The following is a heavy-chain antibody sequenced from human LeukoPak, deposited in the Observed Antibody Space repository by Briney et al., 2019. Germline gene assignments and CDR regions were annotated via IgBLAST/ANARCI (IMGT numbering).Heavy chain of an antibody. J-gene: IGHJ4*02. Sequence: GEALKISCKGSGYSFSTYWIAWVRQMPGIGLEWMGIIYPGDFDTRYNPSFQGQVAISVDKSISTAYLQWSSLKASDTAMYYCARAPTSVSSPYYSDYWGQGTLVTVSS. D-gene: IGHD6-13*01. CDR3: ARAPTSVSSPYYSDY. V-gene: IGHV5-51*01. CDR2: IYPGDFDT. CDR1: GYSFSTYW.